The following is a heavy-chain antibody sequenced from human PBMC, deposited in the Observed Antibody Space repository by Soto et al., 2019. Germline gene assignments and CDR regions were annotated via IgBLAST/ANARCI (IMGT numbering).Heavy chain of an antibody. Sequence: QVQLQESGPGLVKPSETLSLTCTVSGGSISSYYWSWIRQPPGKGLEWIGYIYYSGSTNYNPSLKSRVTISVDTSKNQFSLKLSSVTAADTAVYYCARAPSGYSSSWYRGGYWFDPCGQGTLVTVSS. CDR3: ARAPSGYSSSWYRGGYWFDP. CDR2: IYYSGST. CDR1: GGSISSYY. V-gene: IGHV4-59*01. D-gene: IGHD6-13*01. J-gene: IGHJ5*02.